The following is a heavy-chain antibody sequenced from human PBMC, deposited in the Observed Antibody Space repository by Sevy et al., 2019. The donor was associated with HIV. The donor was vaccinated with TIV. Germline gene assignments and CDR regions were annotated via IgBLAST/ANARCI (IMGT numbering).Heavy chain of an antibody. J-gene: IGHJ4*02. CDR1: GGSFSGFY. V-gene: IGHV4-34*01. Sequence: SETLSLTCTVSGGSFSGFYWSWIRQPPGKGLQWIGEINHSGSTNYNSSLESRVTISVDTSKNQFSLKLTSVTAADTAVYYCARGGEYLLVDYWGQGTLVTVSS. CDR2: INHSGST. D-gene: IGHD3-3*01. CDR3: ARGGEYLLVDY.